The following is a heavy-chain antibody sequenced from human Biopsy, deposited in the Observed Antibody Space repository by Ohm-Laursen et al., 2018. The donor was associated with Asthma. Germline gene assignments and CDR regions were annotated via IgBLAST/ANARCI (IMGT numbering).Heavy chain of an antibody. CDR2: IYYSGST. CDR1: YGSITSGGYY. J-gene: IGHJ4*02. CDR3: ARSQDYYDSRGYYRSFDY. Sequence: TLSLTCTVSYGSITSGGYYWTWIRQHPGKGLEWIGCIYYSGSTYYNPSLKSRVSISIDTSKNQFSLKLSSVTAADTAVYYCARSQDYYDSRGYYRSFDYWGQGTLVTVSS. V-gene: IGHV4-31*03. D-gene: IGHD3-22*01.